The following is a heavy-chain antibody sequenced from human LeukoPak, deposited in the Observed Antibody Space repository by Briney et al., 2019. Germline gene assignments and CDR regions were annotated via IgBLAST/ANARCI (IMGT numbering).Heavy chain of an antibody. J-gene: IGHJ4*02. CDR2: ISAYNGNT. CDR3: ARDDSGYDQFDY. CDR1: GYTFTSYA. Sequence: ASVKVSCKASGYTFTSYAMHWVRQAPGQRLEWMGWISAYNGNTNYAQKLQGRVTMTTDTSTSTAYMELRSLRSDDTAVYYCARDDSGYDQFDYWGQGTLVTVSS. V-gene: IGHV1-18*01. D-gene: IGHD5-12*01.